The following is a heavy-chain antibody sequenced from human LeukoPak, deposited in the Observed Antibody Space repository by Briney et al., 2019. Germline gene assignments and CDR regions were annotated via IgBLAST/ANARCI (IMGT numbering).Heavy chain of an antibody. J-gene: IGHJ4*02. Sequence: GGSLRLSCAASGFTFSSYAMHWVRQAPGKGLEWVAVIWYDGSNKYYADSVKGRFTISRDNSKNTLYLQMNSLRAEDTAVYYCARDYGDYVAYFDYWGQGTLVTVSS. CDR3: ARDYGDYVAYFDY. V-gene: IGHV3-33*08. CDR1: GFTFSSYA. D-gene: IGHD4-17*01. CDR2: IWYDGSNK.